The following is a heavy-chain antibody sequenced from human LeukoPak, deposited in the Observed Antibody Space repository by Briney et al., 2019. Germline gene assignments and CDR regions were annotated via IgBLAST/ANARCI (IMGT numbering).Heavy chain of an antibody. Sequence: SETLSLTCTVSGGSISSSSYYWGWIRQPPGKGLEWIGSIYYSGSTYYNPSLKSRVTISVDTSKNQFSLKLSSVTAADTAVYYCARLLHRPRRITIFGVVIGAFDIWGQGTMVTVSS. V-gene: IGHV4-39*01. CDR1: GGSISSSSYY. J-gene: IGHJ3*02. CDR2: IYYSGST. CDR3: ARLLHRPRRITIFGVVIGAFDI. D-gene: IGHD3-3*01.